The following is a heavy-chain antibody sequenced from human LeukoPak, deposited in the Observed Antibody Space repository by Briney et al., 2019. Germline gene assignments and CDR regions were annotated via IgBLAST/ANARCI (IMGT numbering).Heavy chain of an antibody. J-gene: IGHJ4*02. V-gene: IGHV3-30*18. CDR3: VKPNFGELQFFDY. D-gene: IGHD3-10*01. CDR1: GYTFRSYG. CDR2: ISYDENNK. Sequence: GGSLRLSCAASGYTFRSYGMHWVRQAPGKGLEWVAVISYDENNKYYADSVKGRFTISRDNSRNTLYLQMNSLRAEDTAVYYCVKPNFGELQFFDYWGQGTLVTVSS.